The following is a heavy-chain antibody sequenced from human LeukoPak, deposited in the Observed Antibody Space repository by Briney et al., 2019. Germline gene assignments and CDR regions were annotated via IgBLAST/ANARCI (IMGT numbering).Heavy chain of an antibody. J-gene: IGHJ4*02. Sequence: SETLSLTCAVSGGSISSSNWWSWVRQPPGKGLEWIGEIYHSGSTNYNPSLKSRVTISVDTSKNQFSLKLSSVTAADTAVYYCARDRRLMGYYYDSSGYVFDYWGQGTLVTVSS. D-gene: IGHD3-22*01. CDR1: GGSISSSNW. CDR2: IYHSGST. CDR3: ARDRRLMGYYYDSSGYVFDY. V-gene: IGHV4-4*02.